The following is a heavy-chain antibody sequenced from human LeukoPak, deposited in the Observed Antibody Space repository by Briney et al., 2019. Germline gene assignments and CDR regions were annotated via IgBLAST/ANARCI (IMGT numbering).Heavy chain of an antibody. J-gene: IGHJ4*02. V-gene: IGHV3-23*01. D-gene: IGHD6-19*01. CDR3: AGGDRNGWYFDF. CDR2: ISGSGGST. Sequence: GGSLRLSCAASGFTFSSYAMSWVRQAPGKGLEWVSAISGSGGSTYYADSVKGRFTISRDNSKNSLYLQMNSLRVEDTALYYCAGGDRNGWYFDFWGQGTLVTVSS. CDR1: GFTFSSYA.